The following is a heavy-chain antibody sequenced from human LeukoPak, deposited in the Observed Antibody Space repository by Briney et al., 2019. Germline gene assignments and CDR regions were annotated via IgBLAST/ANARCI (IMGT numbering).Heavy chain of an antibody. CDR3: AKDVGRHCSGGSCYPYFDY. CDR2: ISYDGSNK. CDR1: GFTFSSYG. J-gene: IGHJ4*02. D-gene: IGHD2-15*01. V-gene: IGHV3-30*18. Sequence: GGSLRLSCAASGFTFSSYGMHWVRQAPGKGLEWVAVISYDGSNKYYADSVKGRFTISRDNSKNTLYLQMNSLRAEDTAVYYCAKDVGRHCSGGSCYPYFDYWGQGTLVTVSS.